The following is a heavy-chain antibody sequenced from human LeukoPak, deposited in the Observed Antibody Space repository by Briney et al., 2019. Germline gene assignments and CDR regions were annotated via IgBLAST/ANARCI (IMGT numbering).Heavy chain of an antibody. CDR3: ARDPGGNTDY. V-gene: IGHV3-7*01. CDR2: IKQDGSEK. CDR1: GFTFSSYG. J-gene: IGHJ4*02. Sequence: GGSLRLSCAASGFTFSSYGMHWVRQAPGKGLEWVANIKQDGSEKYYVDSVKGRFTISRDNAKNSLYLQMNSLRAEDTAVYYCARDPGGNTDYWGQGTLVTVSS. D-gene: IGHD4-23*01.